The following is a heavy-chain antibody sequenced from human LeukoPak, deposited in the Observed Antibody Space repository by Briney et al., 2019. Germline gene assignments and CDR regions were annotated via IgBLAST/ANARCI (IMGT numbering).Heavy chain of an antibody. CDR3: ARELRYFDWSPNWFDP. CDR2: INAGNGNT. J-gene: IGHJ5*02. V-gene: IGHV1-3*01. Sequence: ASVTVSFTASGYTFTSYAMHWVRQAPGQRLEWMGWINAGNGNTKYSQKFQGRVTITRDTSASTAYMELSSLRSEDTAVYYCARELRYFDWSPNWFDPWGQGTLVTVSS. D-gene: IGHD3-9*01. CDR1: GYTFTSYA.